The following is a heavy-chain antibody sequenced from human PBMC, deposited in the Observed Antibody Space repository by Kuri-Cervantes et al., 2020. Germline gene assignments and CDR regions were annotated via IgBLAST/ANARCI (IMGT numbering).Heavy chain of an antibody. CDR3: ARAYYDFWSGYYGYYYGKDV. V-gene: IGHV3-9*01. J-gene: IGHJ6*02. Sequence: GGSLRLSCAASGFTCDDYAMHWVLQAPGKGLEWVSGISWNSDSIGYADSVKGRFTTSRDNSKNTLYLQMNSLRAEDTAVYYCARAYYDFWSGYYGYYYGKDVWGQGTTVTVSS. CDR1: GFTCDDYA. CDR2: ISWNSDSI. D-gene: IGHD3-3*01.